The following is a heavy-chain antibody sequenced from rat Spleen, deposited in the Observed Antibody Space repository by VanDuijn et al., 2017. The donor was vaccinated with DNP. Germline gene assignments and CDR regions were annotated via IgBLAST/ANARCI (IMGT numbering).Heavy chain of an antibody. J-gene: IGHJ3*01. CDR2: IFSSVGST. CDR3: ATLTTEGIVRIPWFAY. Sequence: EVKLVESGGGLMQPGRSLKLSCAASGFNFNDYWMTWIRQVPGKGLEWVASIFSSVGSTYYPDSVKGRFTISRDNAKNTLYLQMNSLRSEDTATYYCATLTTEGIVRIPWFAYWGQGTLVTVSS. V-gene: IGHV5-31*01. CDR1: GFNFNDYW. D-gene: IGHD1-11*01.